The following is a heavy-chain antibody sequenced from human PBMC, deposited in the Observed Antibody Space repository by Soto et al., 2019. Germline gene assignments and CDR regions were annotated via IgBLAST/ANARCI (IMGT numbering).Heavy chain of an antibody. CDR3: ARDPVLRFLEWSRYYYYYYGMGV. Sequence: SETLSLTCAVYGGSFSGYYWSWIRQPPGKGLEWIGEINHSGSTNYNPSLKSRVTISVDTSKNQFSLKLSSVTAADTAVYYCARDPVLRFLEWSRYYYYYYGMGVWGQGTTVTVSS. V-gene: IGHV4-34*01. D-gene: IGHD3-3*01. J-gene: IGHJ6*02. CDR2: INHSGST. CDR1: GGSFSGYY.